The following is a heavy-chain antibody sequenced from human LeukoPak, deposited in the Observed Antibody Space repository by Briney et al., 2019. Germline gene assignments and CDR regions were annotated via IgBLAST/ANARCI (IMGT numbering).Heavy chain of an antibody. J-gene: IGHJ6*02. CDR2: IYYSGNT. Sequence: SETLSLTCTVSGGSISTYYWTWIRQPPGKGLEWIGYIYYSGNTNYNPSLSSRVTISLDTSKSQFSLMLRSLTAADTAMYYCARTTVTTNSPYYYYYGMDVWGQGTTVTVSS. CDR1: GGSISTYY. V-gene: IGHV4-59*08. CDR3: ARTTVTTNSPYYYYYGMDV. D-gene: IGHD4-17*01.